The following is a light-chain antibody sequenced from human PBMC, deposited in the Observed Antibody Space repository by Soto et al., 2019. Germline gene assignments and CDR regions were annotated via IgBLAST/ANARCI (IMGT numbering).Light chain of an antibody. CDR2: GAS. J-gene: IGKJ5*01. Sequence: EVVLTQSPGTLSLSPGERATLSCRASQRVTSKYLAWYHQKPGQAPRLLIYGASNRATGIPDRFSGSGSGTDFTLTISRLEPEDVAVYYCQQYYDSPLTFGQGTRLEIK. V-gene: IGKV3-20*01. CDR3: QQYYDSPLT. CDR1: QRVTSKY.